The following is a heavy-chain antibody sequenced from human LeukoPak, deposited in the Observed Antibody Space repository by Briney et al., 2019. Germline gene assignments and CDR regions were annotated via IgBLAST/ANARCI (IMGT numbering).Heavy chain of an antibody. CDR3: ARERRVVVVAATDYYYGMDV. D-gene: IGHD2-15*01. J-gene: IGHJ6*04. CDR1: GFTFSSCW. Sequence: GGSLRLSCAASGFTFSSCWMSWVRQAPGKGLEWVANIKQDGSEKYYVDSVKGRFTISRDNAKNSLYLQMNSLRAEDTAVYYCARERRVVVVAATDYYYGMDVWGKGTTVTVSS. V-gene: IGHV3-7*03. CDR2: IKQDGSEK.